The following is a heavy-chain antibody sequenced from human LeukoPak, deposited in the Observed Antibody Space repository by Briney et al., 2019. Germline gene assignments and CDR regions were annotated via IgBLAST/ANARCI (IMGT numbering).Heavy chain of an antibody. V-gene: IGHV3-23*01. D-gene: IGHD3-22*01. CDR1: GITFSNYA. J-gene: IGHJ4*02. Sequence: PGGSLRLSCAASGITFSNYAMNWVRRAPGKGLEWVSTISGSGGSAYYVDSVKGRFTISRDNSRNTLYLQMNSLRAEDTAVYYCATNYYDSSRAASDYWGQGTLSPSP. CDR2: ISGSGGSA. CDR3: ATNYYDSSRAASDY.